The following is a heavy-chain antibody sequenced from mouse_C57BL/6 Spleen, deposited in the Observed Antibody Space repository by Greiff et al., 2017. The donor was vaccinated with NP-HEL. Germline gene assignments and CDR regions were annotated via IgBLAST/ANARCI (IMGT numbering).Heavy chain of an antibody. CDR1: GYTFTSYW. V-gene: IGHV1-59*01. CDR2: IDPSDSYT. D-gene: IGHD4-1*01. Sequence: QVQLQQSGAELVRPGTSVKLSCKASGYTFTSYWMHWVKQRPGQGLEWIGVIDPSDSYTNYNQKFKGKATLTVDTSSSTAYMQLSSLTSEDSAVYYCARWKTGTGDYWGQGTTLTVSS. CDR3: ARWKTGTGDY. J-gene: IGHJ2*01.